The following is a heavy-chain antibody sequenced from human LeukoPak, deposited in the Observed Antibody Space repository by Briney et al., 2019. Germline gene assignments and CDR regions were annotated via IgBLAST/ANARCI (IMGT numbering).Heavy chain of an antibody. CDR3: ARVRRYTSRPDAFDI. Sequence: SETLSLTGTVSGGSIGSYYWSWIRQPPGKGLEWIGYIDYSGSTNYNPSLKSRVTVSVDTSKNQFSLKLSSVTAADTAVYYCARVRRYTSRPDAFDIWGQGTMVTVSS. CDR2: IDYSGST. J-gene: IGHJ3*02. D-gene: IGHD6-13*01. CDR1: GGSIGSYY. V-gene: IGHV4-59*01.